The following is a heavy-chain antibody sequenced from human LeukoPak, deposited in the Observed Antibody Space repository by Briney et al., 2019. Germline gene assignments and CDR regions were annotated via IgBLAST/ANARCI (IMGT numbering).Heavy chain of an antibody. Sequence: SETLSLTCTVSGGSISSSSYYWGWIRQTPGKGLEWIGSIYYSGSTYYNPSLKSRVTISVDTSKNQFSLKLSSVTAADTAVYYCARDHGGAAASQWFYPWGQGTLVTVSS. CDR2: IYYSGST. J-gene: IGHJ5*02. V-gene: IGHV4-39*07. CDR3: ARDHGGAAASQWFYP. D-gene: IGHD6-13*01. CDR1: GGSISSSSYY.